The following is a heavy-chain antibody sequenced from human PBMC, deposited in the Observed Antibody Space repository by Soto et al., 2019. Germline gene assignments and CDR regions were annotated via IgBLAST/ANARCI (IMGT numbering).Heavy chain of an antibody. Sequence: GGSLRLSCAASGFTFSSYSMNWVRQAPGKGLEWVSSISSSSSYIYYADSVKGRFTISRDNAKNSLYLQMNSLRAEDTAVYYCAAPAYDILTGYYNDAFDIWGQGTMVTVSS. CDR1: GFTFSSYS. V-gene: IGHV3-21*01. CDR3: AAPAYDILTGYYNDAFDI. J-gene: IGHJ3*02. CDR2: ISSSSSYI. D-gene: IGHD3-9*01.